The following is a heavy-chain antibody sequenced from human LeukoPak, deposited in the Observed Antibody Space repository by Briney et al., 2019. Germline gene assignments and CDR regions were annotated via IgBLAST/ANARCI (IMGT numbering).Heavy chain of an antibody. CDR2: IYTSGST. Sequence: SETLSLTCTVSGGSINSFYWSWIRQPPGKGLEWIGRIYTSGSTNYNPSLKSRVTISVDTSKNQFSLKLSSVTAADTAVYYCARSRYIVVVPAATNYGDYAFDIWGQGTMVTVSS. V-gene: IGHV4-4*08. D-gene: IGHD2-2*01. J-gene: IGHJ3*02. CDR1: GGSINSFY. CDR3: ARSRYIVVVPAATNYGDYAFDI.